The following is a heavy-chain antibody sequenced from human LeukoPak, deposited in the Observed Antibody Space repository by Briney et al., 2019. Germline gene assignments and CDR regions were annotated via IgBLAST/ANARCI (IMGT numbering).Heavy chain of an antibody. CDR2: IWYDGSNK. CDR1: GFTFSSYG. V-gene: IGHV3-33*06. J-gene: IGHJ3*02. CDR3: AKTTSPGVRDAFDI. Sequence: GRSLRLSCAASGFTFSSYGMHWVCQAPGKGLEWVAVIWYDGSNKYYADSVKGRFTISRDNSKNTLYLQMNSLRAEDTAVYYCAKTTSPGVRDAFDIWGQGTMVTVSS. D-gene: IGHD2-2*01.